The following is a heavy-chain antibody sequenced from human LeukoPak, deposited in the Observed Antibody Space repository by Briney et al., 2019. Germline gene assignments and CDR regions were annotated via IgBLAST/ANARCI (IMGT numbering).Heavy chain of an antibody. V-gene: IGHV3-23*01. CDR2: ISTSGDST. D-gene: IGHD1-26*01. J-gene: IGHJ4*02. CDR3: AKIIRGSYSYFDY. CDR1: GFTFSHSA. Sequence: PGGSLRLSCAGSGFTFSHSAMTWVRQAPGKGLEWVSAISTSGDSTDYADSVKGRFTISRDNSKNTLYLQMNSLRAEDTAVYYCAKIIRGSYSYFDYWGQGTLVTVSS.